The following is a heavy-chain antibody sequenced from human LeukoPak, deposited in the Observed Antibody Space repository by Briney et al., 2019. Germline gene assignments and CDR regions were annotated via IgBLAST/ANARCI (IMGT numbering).Heavy chain of an antibody. V-gene: IGHV4-4*02. J-gene: IGHJ4*02. CDR1: GGSISSSNW. CDR2: IYHSGST. Sequence: SGTLSLTCAVSGGSISSSNWWSWVRQPPGKGLEWIGEIYHSGSTNYNPSLKSRVTISVDMSRNQFSLKLSSVTAADTAVYYCARGRGYCSSTSCSWDYWGQGTLVTVSS. D-gene: IGHD2-2*01. CDR3: ARGRGYCSSTSCSWDY.